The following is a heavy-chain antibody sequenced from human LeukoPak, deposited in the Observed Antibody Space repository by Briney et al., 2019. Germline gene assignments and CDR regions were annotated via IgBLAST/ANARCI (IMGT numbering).Heavy chain of an antibody. CDR2: INPNSGGT. CDR3: ARVIVPVEVPAAFDY. Sequence: ASVKVSCKASGYTFTGYYMHWVRQAPGQGLEWMGRINPNSGGTNYAQKFQGRVTMTRDTSISTAYMELSRLRSDDTAVYYCARVIVPVEVPAAFDYWGQGTLVTVSS. V-gene: IGHV1-2*06. CDR1: GYTFTGYY. D-gene: IGHD2-2*01. J-gene: IGHJ4*02.